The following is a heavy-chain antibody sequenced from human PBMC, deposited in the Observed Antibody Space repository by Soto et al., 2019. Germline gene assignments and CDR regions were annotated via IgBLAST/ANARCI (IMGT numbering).Heavy chain of an antibody. CDR3: ARALFHSDSDGYYFKFDY. J-gene: IGHJ4*02. V-gene: IGHV2-26*01. CDR2: IISTDDK. CDR1: GFSLTDTRMG. Sequence: ASGPTLVNPTETLTLTCSVSGFSLTDTRMGVSWIRQATGKALEWLAHIISTDDKSYSTSLKSRLTISMDTSKSQVVLRMTNMDPVHTGRYYCARALFHSDSDGYYFKFDYWGPETLVTVSS. D-gene: IGHD3-22*01.